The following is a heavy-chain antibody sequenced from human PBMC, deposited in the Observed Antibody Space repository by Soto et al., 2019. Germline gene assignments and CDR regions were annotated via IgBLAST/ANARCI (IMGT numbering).Heavy chain of an antibody. CDR3: ASAWGPSYYYGMDV. J-gene: IGHJ6*02. Sequence: QVQLVQSGAEVKKPGSSVKVSCKASGGTFSSYAISWVRQAPGQGLEWMGGIIPIFGTADYAQKFQGRVAITADASTNTAYLELSSLRSEDTAVDYCASAWGPSYYYGMDVWGQGTTVTVSS. CDR1: GGTFSSYA. CDR2: IIPIFGTA. D-gene: IGHD3-16*01. V-gene: IGHV1-69*12.